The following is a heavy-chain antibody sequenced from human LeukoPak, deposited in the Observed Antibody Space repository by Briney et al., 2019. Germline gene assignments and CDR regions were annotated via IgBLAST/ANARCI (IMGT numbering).Heavy chain of an antibody. CDR1: GFTFSNYF. J-gene: IGHJ4*02. D-gene: IGHD1-26*01. CDR3: VKDLYSRNLGFFGY. V-gene: IGHV3-64D*06. Sequence: WGTLRLSCSASGFTFSNYFMHWVRQAPGKGLEYVSSISSNGGSTDYADSVKGRFAISRDNSKNMLYSQMRSLRTEDTAVYYCVKDLYSRNLGFFGYWGRGILVTVSS. CDR2: ISSNGGST.